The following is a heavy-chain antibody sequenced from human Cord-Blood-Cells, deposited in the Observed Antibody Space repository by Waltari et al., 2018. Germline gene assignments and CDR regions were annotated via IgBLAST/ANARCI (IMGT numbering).Heavy chain of an antibody. D-gene: IGHD3-10*01. V-gene: IGHV4-59*01. CDR1: GGSISSYY. Sequence: QVQLQESGPGLVKPSETLSLTCTVSGGSISSYYWSWIRQPPGKGLEWIGYIYYRGSTNYTPSLKSRVTISVDTSKNQFSLKLSSVTAADTAVYYCARNSNYYGSGSYYWYFDLWGRGTLVTVSS. CDR3: ARNSNYYGSGSYYWYFDL. J-gene: IGHJ2*01. CDR2: IYYRGST.